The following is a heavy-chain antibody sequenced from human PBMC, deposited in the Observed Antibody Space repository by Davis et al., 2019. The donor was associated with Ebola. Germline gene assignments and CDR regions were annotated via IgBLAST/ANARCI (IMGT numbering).Heavy chain of an antibody. V-gene: IGHV3-23*01. CDR2: LGLSADT. J-gene: IGHJ4*02. D-gene: IGHD2-2*01. CDR3: ARENHYEYCSSTSCSRGFDY. CDR1: GFVFSSYV. Sequence: GESLKISCAASGFVFSSYVMSWVRRAPGKGLEWVSTLGLSADTYYADSVKGRFTISRDNSKNTLYLQMNSLRAEDTAVYYCARENHYEYCSSTSCSRGFDYWGQGTLVTVSS.